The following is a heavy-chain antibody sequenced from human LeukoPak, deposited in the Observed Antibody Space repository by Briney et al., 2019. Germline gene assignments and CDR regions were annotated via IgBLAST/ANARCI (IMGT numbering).Heavy chain of an antibody. CDR2: IYYSGST. CDR3: ARVHGDYVGGGYYFDY. D-gene: IGHD4-17*01. Sequence: SETLSLTRTVSGGSVSSGSYYWSWIRQPPGKGLEWIGYIYYSGSTNYNPSLKSRVTISVDTSKNQFSLKLSSVTAADTAVYYCARVHGDYVGGGYYFDYWGQGTLVTVSS. CDR1: GGSVSSGSYY. J-gene: IGHJ4*02. V-gene: IGHV4-61*01.